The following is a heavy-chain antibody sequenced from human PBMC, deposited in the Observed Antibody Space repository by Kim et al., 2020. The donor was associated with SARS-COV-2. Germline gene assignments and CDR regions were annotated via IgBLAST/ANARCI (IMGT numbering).Heavy chain of an antibody. J-gene: IGHJ6*02. CDR1: GCTFSSYA. D-gene: IGHD6-19*01. CDR3: ARLHSIGHQNYYYYYGMDV. V-gene: IGHV1-69*13. CDR2: IIPIFGTA. Sequence: SVKVSCKASGCTFSSYAITWVRQAPGQGLEWMGGIIPIFGTANYAQKFQGRVTITADESTSTAYMELSSLRSEDTAVYYCARLHSIGHQNYYYYYGMDVWGQGTTVTVSS.